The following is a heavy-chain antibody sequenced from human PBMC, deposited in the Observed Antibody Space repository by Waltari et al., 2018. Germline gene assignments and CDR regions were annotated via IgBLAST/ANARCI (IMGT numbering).Heavy chain of an antibody. J-gene: IGHJ4*02. D-gene: IGHD3-16*02. V-gene: IGHV3-15*01. CDR3: TTVGELSDDY. Sequence: EVQLVESGGGLVKPGGSLRLSCAASGFTFSNAWLRWVRRPPGKGVEALGRIKRKTDGGTTDYAAPVKGRFTISRDDSKNTLYLQMNSLKIEDTAVYYCTTVGELSDDYWGQGTQVTVSS. CDR1: GFTFSNAW. CDR2: IKRKTDGGTT.